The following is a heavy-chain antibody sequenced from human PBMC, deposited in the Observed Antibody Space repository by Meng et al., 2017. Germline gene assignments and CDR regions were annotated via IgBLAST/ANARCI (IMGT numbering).Heavy chain of an antibody. J-gene: IGHJ4*02. D-gene: IGHD2-15*01. CDR1: GFTFSSYA. Sequence: GGSLRLSCAASGFTFSSYAMSWVRQAPGKGLEWVSAISGSGGSTYYADSVKGRFTISRDNSKNTLYLQMNSLRAEDTAVYYCARAPLYCSGGSCYRDYFDYWGQGTLVTVSS. CDR2: ISGSGGST. V-gene: IGHV3-23*01. CDR3: ARAPLYCSGGSCYRDYFDY.